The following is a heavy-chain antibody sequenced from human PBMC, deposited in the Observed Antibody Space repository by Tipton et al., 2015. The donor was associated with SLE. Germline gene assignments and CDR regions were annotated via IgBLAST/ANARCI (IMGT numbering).Heavy chain of an antibody. CDR3: ARRIAVAGIDAFDI. Sequence: TLSLTCAVSGYSISSGYYWGWIRQPPGKGLEWIGSFYHSGSTYYNPSLKSRVTISVDTSKNQFSLKLSSVTAADTAVYYCARRIAVAGIDAFDIWGQGTMVTVSS. D-gene: IGHD6-19*01. CDR2: FYHSGST. V-gene: IGHV4-38-2*01. CDR1: GYSISSGYY. J-gene: IGHJ3*02.